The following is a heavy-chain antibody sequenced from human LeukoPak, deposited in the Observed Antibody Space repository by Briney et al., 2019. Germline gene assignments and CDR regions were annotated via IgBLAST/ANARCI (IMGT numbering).Heavy chain of an antibody. Sequence: PSETLSLTCTVSGGSISSYYWSWIRQPPGKGLEWIGYIYYSVSTNYNPSLKSRVTISVDTSKNQFSLKLSSVTAADTAVYYCARGGEDYDFWSGYYHEYYYYYGMDVWGQGTTVTVSS. V-gene: IGHV4-59*01. CDR3: ARGGEDYDFWSGYYHEYYYYYGMDV. CDR1: GGSISSYY. D-gene: IGHD3-3*01. CDR2: IYYSVST. J-gene: IGHJ6*02.